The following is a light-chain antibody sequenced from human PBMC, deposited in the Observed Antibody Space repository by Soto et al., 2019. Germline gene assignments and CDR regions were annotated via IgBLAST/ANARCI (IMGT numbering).Light chain of an antibody. CDR1: QSISSW. J-gene: IGKJ4*01. Sequence: DSQMTQYPSTLSASVGDRVTITCRASQSISSWLAWYQQKPGKAPKLLISKSSTLQSGVPPRFSGSGSGTELTITISSLQPDDFATYYCQQYESYPMTFGGGTKVEIK. V-gene: IGKV1-5*03. CDR2: KSS. CDR3: QQYESYPMT.